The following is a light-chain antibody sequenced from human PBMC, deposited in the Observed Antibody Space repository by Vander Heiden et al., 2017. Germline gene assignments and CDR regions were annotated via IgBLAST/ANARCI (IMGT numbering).Light chain of an antibody. V-gene: IGLV1-44*01. J-gene: IGLJ1*01. CDR2: SSD. CDR3: AAWDDSRNGRHV. Sequence: SVLTQPHSASRTPGQRVPIACSTSRSHIGSNTVNWYQHLPGTAPKLLIYSSDQRPSGVPDRFSGSKSGTSASLAISGLQSEDEADYYCAAWDDSRNGRHVFGTGTKVTVL. CDR1: RSHIGSNT.